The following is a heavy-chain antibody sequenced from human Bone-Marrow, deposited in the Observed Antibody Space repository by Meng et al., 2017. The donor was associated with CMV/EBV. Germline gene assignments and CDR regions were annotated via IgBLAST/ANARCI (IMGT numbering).Heavy chain of an antibody. CDR3: ARGPAGPAFFEY. CDR2: ISGSGTGT. V-gene: IGHV3-23*01. Sequence: AASGFSFSSYSMRWVRQAPGKGLEWVSSISGSGTGTFYPDSVKGRFTTSRDNSKNTLFLQMNSLRTEDTAVYYCARGPAGPAFFEYWGQGTLVTVSS. CDR1: GFSFSSYS. J-gene: IGHJ4*02.